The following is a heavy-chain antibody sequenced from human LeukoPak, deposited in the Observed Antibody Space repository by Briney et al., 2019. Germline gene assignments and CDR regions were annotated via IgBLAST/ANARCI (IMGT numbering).Heavy chain of an antibody. Sequence: ASVKVSCKASGYTFTGYYMHWVRQAPGQGLEWMGRINPNSGGTNYAQKFQGRVTMTRDTSISTAYMELSRLRSDDTAVYYCARFGGYCSGGSCYPVDYWGQGTLVTVPS. CDR1: GYTFTGYY. CDR3: ARFGGYCSGGSCYPVDY. CDR2: INPNSGGT. D-gene: IGHD2-15*01. J-gene: IGHJ4*02. V-gene: IGHV1-2*06.